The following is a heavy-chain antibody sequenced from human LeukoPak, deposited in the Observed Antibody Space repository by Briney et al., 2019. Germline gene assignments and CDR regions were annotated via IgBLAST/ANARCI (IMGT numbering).Heavy chain of an antibody. CDR3: AKDRSIGTYYTFDS. V-gene: IGHV3-23*01. CDR2: ISPSGDIT. D-gene: IGHD1-26*01. CDR1: GFTLSSHG. Sequence: GGSLRLSCAASGFTLSSHGMNWVRQAPGKGLEWVSGISPSGDITYYADSVKGRFTISRDNSKNTLYLQMSSLTAKDTAVYYCAKDRSIGTYYTFDSWGQGTLVTVSS. J-gene: IGHJ4*02.